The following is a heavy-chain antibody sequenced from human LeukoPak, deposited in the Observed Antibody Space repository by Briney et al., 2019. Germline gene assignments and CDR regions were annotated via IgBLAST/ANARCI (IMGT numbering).Heavy chain of an antibody. CDR1: GFTFSSYS. Sequence: GGSLRLSCAASGFTFSSYSMNWVRQAPGKGLEWVSSISSSSSYIYYADSVKGRFTISRDNAKNSLYLQMNSLRAEDTAVYYCARGSVVAATIDYWGQGTLVTVSS. CDR2: ISSSSSYI. CDR3: ARGSVVAATIDY. D-gene: IGHD2-15*01. J-gene: IGHJ4*02. V-gene: IGHV3-21*01.